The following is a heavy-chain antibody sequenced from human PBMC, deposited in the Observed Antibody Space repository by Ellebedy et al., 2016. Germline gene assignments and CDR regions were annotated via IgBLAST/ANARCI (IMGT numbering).Heavy chain of an antibody. CDR1: GGSISSGGYS. D-gene: IGHD4-17*01. CDR2: IYHSGST. Sequence: SETLSLXXAVSGGSISSGGYSWSWIRQPPGKGLEWIGYIYHSGSTYYNPSLKSRVTISVDTSKNQFSLKLSSVTAADTAVYYCTGDYDRVGVDYWGQGTLVTVSS. J-gene: IGHJ4*02. CDR3: TGDYDRVGVDY. V-gene: IGHV4-30-2*01.